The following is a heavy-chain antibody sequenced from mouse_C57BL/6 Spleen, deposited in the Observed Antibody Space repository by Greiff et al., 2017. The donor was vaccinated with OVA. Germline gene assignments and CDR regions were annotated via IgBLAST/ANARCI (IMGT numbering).Heavy chain of an antibody. CDR2: ISGGGGNT. CDR1: GFTFSSYT. D-gene: IGHD1-1*01. Sequence: EVQLVESGGGLVKPGGSLKLSCAASGFTFSSYTMSWVRQTPEKRLEWVATISGGGGNTYYPDSVKGRFTISRDNAKNTLYLQMSSLRYEDTAWYYCARHDYGSRSYWYFDVWGTGTTVTVSS. J-gene: IGHJ1*03. V-gene: IGHV5-9*01. CDR3: ARHDYGSRSYWYFDV.